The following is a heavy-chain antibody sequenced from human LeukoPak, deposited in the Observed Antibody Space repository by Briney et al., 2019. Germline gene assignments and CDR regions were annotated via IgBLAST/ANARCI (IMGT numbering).Heavy chain of an antibody. V-gene: IGHV3-53*01. J-gene: IGHJ4*02. D-gene: IGHD4-17*01. Sequence: PGGSLRLSCAASGFTFSSNYMSWVRQAPGKGLEWVSVIYSGGSTYYADSVTGRFTISRDNSKNTLYLQMNSLRAEDTAVYYCARDGHGDYSFDYWGQGTLVTVSS. CDR3: ARDGHGDYSFDY. CDR2: IYSGGST. CDR1: GFTFSSNY.